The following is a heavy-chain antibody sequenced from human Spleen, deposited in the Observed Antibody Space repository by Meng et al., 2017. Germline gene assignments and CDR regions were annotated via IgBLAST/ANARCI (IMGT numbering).Heavy chain of an antibody. CDR2: TSYSGNT. Sequence: VQLQESGLRLVKPSQTLSHTCTVSGGSNSRSDYYWSWIRQPPGKGLEWIGYTSYSGNTYYNPSLKSRITISVDRSRNQFSLKLSSVTAADTAVYYCARGPHYYSWSGIDYWGQGALVTVSS. D-gene: IGHD3-3*01. V-gene: IGHV4-30-4*01. CDR1: GGSNSRSDYY. CDR3: ARGPHYYSWSGIDY. J-gene: IGHJ4*02.